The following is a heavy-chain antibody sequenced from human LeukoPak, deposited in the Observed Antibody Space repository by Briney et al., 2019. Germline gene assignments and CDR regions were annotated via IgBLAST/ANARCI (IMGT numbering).Heavy chain of an antibody. D-gene: IGHD3-16*02. CDR1: GFTFSGYE. J-gene: IGHJ4*02. CDR3: AKTVSGSYSYQGGDY. CDR2: ISGSGENT. Sequence: GGSLRLSSAASGFTFSGYEMSWVRQAPGKGLEWVSAISGSGENTNYADSVKGRFTMSRDNSRNMLYLQMNSLRDEDTAKYYCAKTVSGSYSYQGGDYWGQGTLVTVSS. V-gene: IGHV3-23*01.